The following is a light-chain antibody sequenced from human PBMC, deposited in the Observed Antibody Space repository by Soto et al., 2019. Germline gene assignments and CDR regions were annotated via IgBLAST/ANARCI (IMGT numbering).Light chain of an antibody. CDR2: DAS. Sequence: DIQTCQSPSTRAASLVYSLPITFRASQSISSWLAWYQQKPGKAPKLLIYDASSLESGVPSRFSGSGSGTEFTLTISSLQPDDFATYYCQQYNSYWTFGQGTKVDIK. V-gene: IGKV1-5*01. CDR1: QSISSW. CDR3: QQYNSYWT. J-gene: IGKJ1*01.